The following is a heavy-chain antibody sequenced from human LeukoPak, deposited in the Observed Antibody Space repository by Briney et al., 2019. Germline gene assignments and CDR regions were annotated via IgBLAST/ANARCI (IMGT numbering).Heavy chain of an antibody. CDR1: GGSISSYY. Sequence: SETLSLTCTVSGGSISSYYWSWIRQPAGKGLEWIGRIYSSGSTNYNPSLNSRVTMSVDTSKNQFSLKLSSVTAADTAVYYCARAYQGSGWYNNFDYWGQGTLVTVSS. V-gene: IGHV4-4*07. D-gene: IGHD6-19*01. CDR2: IYSSGST. J-gene: IGHJ4*02. CDR3: ARAYQGSGWYNNFDY.